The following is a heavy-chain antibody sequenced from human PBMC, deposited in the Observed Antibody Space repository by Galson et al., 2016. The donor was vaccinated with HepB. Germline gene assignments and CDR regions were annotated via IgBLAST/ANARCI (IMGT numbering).Heavy chain of an antibody. V-gene: IGHV3-33*01. CDR2: IWSDGSNK. CDR1: GFTFSGYG. CDR3: AREAGIAAAATYDY. Sequence: SLRLSCAASGFTFSGYGMHWVRQAPGKGLEWVALIWSDGSNKYYADSMKGRFTISRDNSKNTAYLQMNSLRAEDRAVYYCAREAGIAAAATYDYWGQGTLVTVSS. D-gene: IGHD6-13*01. J-gene: IGHJ4*02.